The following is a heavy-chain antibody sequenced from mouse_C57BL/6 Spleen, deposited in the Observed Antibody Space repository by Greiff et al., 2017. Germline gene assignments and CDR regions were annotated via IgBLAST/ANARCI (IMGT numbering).Heavy chain of an antibody. V-gene: IGHV5-9*01. CDR3: ARQWDYGNSSWYFEV. J-gene: IGHJ1*03. D-gene: IGHD2-1*01. CDR1: GFTFSSYT. Sequence: EVQLVESGAGLVKPGGSLKLSCAASGFTFSSYTMSWVRQTPEKRLEWVATISGGGGNTYYPDSVKGRYTIARDNAKNTLYLQLSSLRSEDTALYDCARQWDYGNSSWYFEVWGTGTTVTVSS. CDR2: ISGGGGNT.